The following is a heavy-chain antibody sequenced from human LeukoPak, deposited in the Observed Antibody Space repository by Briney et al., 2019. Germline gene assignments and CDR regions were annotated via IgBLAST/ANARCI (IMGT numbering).Heavy chain of an antibody. V-gene: IGHV5-51*01. CDR2: IYLGDSET. J-gene: IGHJ4*02. Sequence: GESLQISCKGSGSSSTSSWIGWVRQMPGKGLDWMGIIYLGDSETRYSPSFQGQVTISADKSINTAYLQWSSLKASDTAMYYCARHPSYTSGWPLDYWGQGTLVIVSS. D-gene: IGHD6-19*01. CDR1: GSSSTSSW. CDR3: ARHPSYTSGWPLDY.